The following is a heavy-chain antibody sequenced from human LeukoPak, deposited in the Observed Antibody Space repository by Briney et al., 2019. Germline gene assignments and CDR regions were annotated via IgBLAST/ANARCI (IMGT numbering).Heavy chain of an antibody. CDR2: ISGSGGST. Sequence: GGSLRLSCAASGFTFSSYAMSWVRQARGKGLEWVSAISGSGGSTYYADSVKGRFTISRDNSKNTLYLQMNSLRAEDTAVYYCAKGVTAIQRFSRGFPYYFDYWGQGTLVTVSS. D-gene: IGHD2-21*02. CDR3: AKGVTAIQRFSRGFPYYFDY. CDR1: GFTFSSYA. V-gene: IGHV3-23*01. J-gene: IGHJ4*02.